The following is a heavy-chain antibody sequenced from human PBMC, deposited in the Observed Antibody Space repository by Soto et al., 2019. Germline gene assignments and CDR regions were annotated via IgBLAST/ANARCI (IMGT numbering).Heavy chain of an antibody. J-gene: IGHJ5*02. Sequence: QLQLQESGSGLVRPSQTLSLTCAVSGGSISSGGYSWNWIRQPPGKGLEWIGYIYHSGSTLYNPSLKSRVTISLDKSTIQVSLKPTSVTAADTAVYYCARDQLEGNWFDPWGQGTPVTVSS. CDR1: GGSISSGGYS. CDR2: IYHSGST. D-gene: IGHD1-1*01. CDR3: ARDQLEGNWFDP. V-gene: IGHV4-30-2*01.